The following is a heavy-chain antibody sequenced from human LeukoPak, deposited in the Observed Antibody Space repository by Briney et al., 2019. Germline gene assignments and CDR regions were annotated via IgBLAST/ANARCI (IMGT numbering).Heavy chain of an antibody. V-gene: IGHV3-23*01. J-gene: IGHJ4*02. CDR1: GITLSNYG. D-gene: IGHD3-10*01. Sequence: GGSLRLSCAVSGITLSNYGMSWVRQAPGKGLEWVAGLSGSGGGTNYADSVQGRFTISRDNPRNTLYLQMNSLRAEDTAVYFCAKRGVVIRVFLVGFHKEAYYFDSWGQGALVTVSS. CDR3: AKRGVVIRVFLVGFHKEAYYFDS. CDR2: LSGSGGGT.